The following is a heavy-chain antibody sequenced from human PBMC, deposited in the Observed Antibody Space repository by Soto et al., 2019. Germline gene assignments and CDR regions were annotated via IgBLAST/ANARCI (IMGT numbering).Heavy chain of an antibody. Sequence: GGPMRLSCAASGLTFSSYAMSWVRQAPGKELEGVSAISGSGGSTYYADSAKGRFTISRDNSKNLMYLQMNSLRADDTAVYFCARRRGHLLKDAFDNWGQGTMVTVAS. CDR3: ARRRGHLLKDAFDN. V-gene: IGHV3-23*01. CDR2: ISGSGGST. D-gene: IGHD2-15*01. J-gene: IGHJ3*02. CDR1: GLTFSSYA.